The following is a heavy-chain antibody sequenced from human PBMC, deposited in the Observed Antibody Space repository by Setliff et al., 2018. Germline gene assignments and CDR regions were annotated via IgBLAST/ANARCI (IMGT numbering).Heavy chain of an antibody. CDR3: TSAKLERRTGHHYYMDV. V-gene: IGHV3-23*01. D-gene: IGHD1-1*01. CDR1: GFTFGTYT. CDR2: ISRDSLHI. J-gene: IGHJ6*03. Sequence: GSLRLSCVGSGFTFGTYTMNWIRQAPGKGLEWVSSISRDSLHIYYADSLKGRFTISRDDSRNTLYLQMNNLKTEDTATYYCTSAKLERRTGHHYYMDVWGKGTTVTGLL.